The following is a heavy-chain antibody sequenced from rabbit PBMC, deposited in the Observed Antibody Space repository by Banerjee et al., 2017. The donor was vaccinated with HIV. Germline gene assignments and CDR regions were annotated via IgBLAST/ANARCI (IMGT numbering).Heavy chain of an antibody. CDR2: INAGNDDKI. Sequence: LVQPEGSMTLTCTASGFSFSGSYWICWVRQAPVKGLEWIACINAGNDDKICYASWAKGRFTISKTSSTTVTLQMTSLTVADTATYLCAGSLVDNANLWGQGTLVTVS. V-gene: IGHV1S45*01. CDR3: AGSLVDNANL. CDR1: GFSFSGSYW. D-gene: IGHD1-1*01. J-gene: IGHJ4*01.